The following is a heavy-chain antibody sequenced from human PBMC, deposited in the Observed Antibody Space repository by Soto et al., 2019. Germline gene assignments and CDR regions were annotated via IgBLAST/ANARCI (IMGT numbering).Heavy chain of an antibody. CDR2: IYYSGST. V-gene: IGHV4-39*01. CDR3: ARVETYYYGSGSYYNVAPPKGYYYYYYMDV. Sequence: SETLSLTCTVSGGSISSSSYYWGWIRQPPGKGLEWIGSIYYSGSTYYNPSLKSRVTISVDTSKNQFSLKLSSVTAAATAVYYCARVETYYYGSGSYYNVAPPKGYYYYYYMDVWGKGTTVTVSS. CDR1: GGSISSSSYY. D-gene: IGHD3-10*01. J-gene: IGHJ6*03.